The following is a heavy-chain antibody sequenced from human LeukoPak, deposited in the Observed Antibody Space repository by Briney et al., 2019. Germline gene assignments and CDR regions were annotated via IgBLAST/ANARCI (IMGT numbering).Heavy chain of an antibody. V-gene: IGHV4-31*03. CDR2: IFYDGST. J-gene: IGHJ4*02. Sequence: SETLSLTCTVSGGSIRSGGYYWSWIRQHPGKGLEWIGYIFYDGSTDYNPSLKSRVTISVDTSKNQFSLKLTSVTAADTAVYYCARAAYWGLGDWGQGILVTVSS. D-gene: IGHD7-27*01. CDR1: GGSIRSGGYY. CDR3: ARAAYWGLGD.